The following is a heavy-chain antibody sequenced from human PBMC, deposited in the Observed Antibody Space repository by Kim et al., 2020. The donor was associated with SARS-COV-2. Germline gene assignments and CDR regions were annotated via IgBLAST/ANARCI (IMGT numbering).Heavy chain of an antibody. V-gene: IGHV3-30-3*01. J-gene: IGHJ4*02. Sequence: GGSLRLSCAASGFTFSSYAMHWVRQAPGKGLEWVAVISYDGSNKYYADSVKGRFTISRDNSKNTLYLQMNSLRAEDTAVYYCARELGLLDYWGQGTLVTVSS. D-gene: IGHD7-27*01. CDR3: ARELGLLDY. CDR1: GFTFSSYA. CDR2: ISYDGSNK.